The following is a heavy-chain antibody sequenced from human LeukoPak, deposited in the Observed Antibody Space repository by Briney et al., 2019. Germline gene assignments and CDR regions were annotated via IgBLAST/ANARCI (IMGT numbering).Heavy chain of an antibody. Sequence: GGSLRLSCAASGFTFSSYGMHWVRQALGKGLEWVAFIRYDGSNKYYADSVKGRFTISRDNSKNTLYLQMNSLRAEDTAVYYCAKGVGYVVPYYFDYWGQGTLVTVSS. D-gene: IGHD2-8*02. CDR3: AKGVGYVVPYYFDY. J-gene: IGHJ4*02. V-gene: IGHV3-30*02. CDR2: IRYDGSNK. CDR1: GFTFSSYG.